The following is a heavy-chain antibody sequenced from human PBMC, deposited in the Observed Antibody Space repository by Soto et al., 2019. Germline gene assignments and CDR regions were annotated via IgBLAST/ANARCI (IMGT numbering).Heavy chain of an antibody. J-gene: IGHJ4*02. CDR3: ARDFDYYDSSGYSGTFDY. CDR1: GYTFTSYY. CDR2: INPSGGST. D-gene: IGHD3-22*01. Sequence: ASVKVSCKASGYTFTSYYMHWVRQAPEQGLEWMGIINPSGGSTSYAQKFQGRVTMTRDTSTSTVYMELSSLRSEDTAVYYCARDFDYYDSSGYSGTFDYWGQGTLVTVSS. V-gene: IGHV1-46*03.